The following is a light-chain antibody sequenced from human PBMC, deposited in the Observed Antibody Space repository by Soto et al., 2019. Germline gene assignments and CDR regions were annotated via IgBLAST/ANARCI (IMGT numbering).Light chain of an antibody. CDR3: QQLNSYPLP. Sequence: IQLYQSPASLSASVGDRVTITCRASQGISSYLAWYQQKPGKAPKLLIYAASTLQSGVPSRFSGSGSGTDFTLTISSLQPEDFATYYCQQLNSYPLPFGGGSKVDIK. V-gene: IGKV1-9*01. CDR1: QGISSY. CDR2: AAS. J-gene: IGKJ4*01.